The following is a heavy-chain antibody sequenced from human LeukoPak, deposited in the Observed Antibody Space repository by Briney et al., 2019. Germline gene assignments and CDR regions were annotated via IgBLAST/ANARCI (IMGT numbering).Heavy chain of an antibody. CDR2: IYTSGST. D-gene: IGHD4/OR15-4a*01. CDR3: ATQSAPYYHYYMDV. J-gene: IGHJ6*03. CDR1: GGSISSGSYY. Sequence: SQTLSLTCTVSGGSISSGSYYWSWIRQPAGKGLEWIGRIYTSGSTNYNPSLKSRVTISVDTSKNQFSLKLSSVTASDTAVYYFATQSAPYYHYYMDVWGKGTTVTVSS. V-gene: IGHV4-61*02.